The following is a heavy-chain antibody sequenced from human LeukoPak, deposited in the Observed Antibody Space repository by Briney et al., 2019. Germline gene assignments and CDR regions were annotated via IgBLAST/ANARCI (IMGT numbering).Heavy chain of an antibody. J-gene: IGHJ4*02. Sequence: GGSLRLSCAASGFTFSSYAMHWVRQAPGKGLEYVSAISSNGGGTYYANSVKGRFTISRDNSKNTLYLQVGSLRAEDMAVYYCARGFPSPDKRPCWGQGTLLIISS. V-gene: IGHV3-64*01. CDR3: ARGFPSPDKRPC. D-gene: IGHD3-10*01. CDR1: GFTFSSYA. CDR2: ISSNGGGT.